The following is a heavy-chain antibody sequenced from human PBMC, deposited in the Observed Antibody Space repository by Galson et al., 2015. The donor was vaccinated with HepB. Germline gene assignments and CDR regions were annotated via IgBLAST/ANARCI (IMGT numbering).Heavy chain of an antibody. Sequence: SVKVSCKASGYTFTGYYMHWVRQAPGQGLEWMGWINPNNGATKYAQKFQGRVTVTRDTSINTAYMELTNLRSDDTAVYYCARGNDTWIGFYAYNWFDPWGQGTLVTVSS. V-gene: IGHV1-2*02. D-gene: IGHD3-3*01. CDR2: INPNNGAT. CDR3: ARGNDTWIGFYAYNWFDP. CDR1: GYTFTGYY. J-gene: IGHJ5*02.